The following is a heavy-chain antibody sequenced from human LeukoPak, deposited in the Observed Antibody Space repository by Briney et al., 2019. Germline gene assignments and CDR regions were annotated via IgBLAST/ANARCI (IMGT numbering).Heavy chain of an antibody. CDR1: GGSISSHY. D-gene: IGHD3-10*01. CDR2: IYYSGST. Sequence: PSETLSLTCTVSGGSISSHYWSWIRQPPGKGLEWIGYIYYSGSTNYNPSFKSRVTISVDTSKNQFSLKLSSVTAADTAVYYCARVGSDWFDPWGQGTLVTVSS. J-gene: IGHJ5*02. CDR3: ARVGSDWFDP. V-gene: IGHV4-59*11.